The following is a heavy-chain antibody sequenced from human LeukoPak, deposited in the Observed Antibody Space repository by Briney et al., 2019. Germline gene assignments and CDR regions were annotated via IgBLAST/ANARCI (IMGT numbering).Heavy chain of an antibody. CDR1: GLTFSGYA. Sequence: GGSLRLSCAASGLTFSGYAMSWVRQAPGKGLEWVSVISGSGGSTFYADSVEGRFTISRDNSKNTLYLQMNSLRAEDTAVYYCAKGGLGSGFDYWGQGTLVTVSS. J-gene: IGHJ4*02. CDR2: ISGSGGST. CDR3: AKGGLGSGFDY. D-gene: IGHD3-10*01. V-gene: IGHV3-23*01.